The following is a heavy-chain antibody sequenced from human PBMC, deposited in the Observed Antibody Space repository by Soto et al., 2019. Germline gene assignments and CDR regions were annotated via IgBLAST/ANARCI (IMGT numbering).Heavy chain of an antibody. CDR2: INPNGGVT. CDR3: ATSVNSAMPFDY. D-gene: IGHD5-18*01. J-gene: IGHJ4*02. Sequence: GASVKVSCKASGYTFTHYYIHWVRQAPGQGLEWMGIINPNGGVTTYAQKFRAGFTMTRDTSTSTVYMELSSLRSEDSAVYYCATSVNSAMPFDYWGQGTLVTVSS. CDR1: GYTFTHYY. V-gene: IGHV1-46*01.